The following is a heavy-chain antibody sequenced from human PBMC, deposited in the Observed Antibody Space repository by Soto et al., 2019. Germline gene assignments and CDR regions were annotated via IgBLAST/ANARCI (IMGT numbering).Heavy chain of an antibody. Sequence: PGGSLRLSCAASGFTFSSYAMHWVRQAPGKGLEYVSAISSNGGSTYYANSVKGRFTISRDNSKNTLYLQMGSLRAEDMAVYYCARVHRDPYYYYYMDVWGKGTTVTVSS. CDR3: ARVHRDPYYYYYMDV. CDR1: GFTFSSYA. CDR2: ISSNGGST. V-gene: IGHV3-64*01. J-gene: IGHJ6*03.